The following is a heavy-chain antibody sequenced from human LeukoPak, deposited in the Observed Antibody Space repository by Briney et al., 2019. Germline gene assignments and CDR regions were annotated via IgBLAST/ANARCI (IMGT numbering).Heavy chain of an antibody. CDR3: ARGGALDYDIWT. CDR1: GYTFTGYY. CDR2: INPNSGGT. J-gene: IGHJ5*02. V-gene: IGHV1-2*02. Sequence: ASVKVSCKASGYTFTGYYMHWVRQAPGQGLEWMGWINPNSGGTRYAQKFQSGVTMTRDTSISTAYMELSRLRSDDTAVYYCARGGALDYDIWTWGEGPLFTASP. D-gene: IGHD3-3*01.